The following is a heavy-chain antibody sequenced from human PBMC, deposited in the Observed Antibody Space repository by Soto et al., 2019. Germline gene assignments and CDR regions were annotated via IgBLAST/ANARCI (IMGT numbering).Heavy chain of an antibody. Sequence: EVQLVESGGGLVQPGGSLKLSCAASGFIFSGSAVHWVRQASGKGLAWVGRILSKAGNYATAYPASMKGRITIYRDDSANTAFLQMNSLKTEDRAVYYCIRGGSPYYYDYCGQGTLVAVSS. V-gene: IGHV3-73*01. CDR3: IRGGSPYYYDY. J-gene: IGHJ4*02. CDR2: ILSKAGNYAT. CDR1: GFIFSGSA.